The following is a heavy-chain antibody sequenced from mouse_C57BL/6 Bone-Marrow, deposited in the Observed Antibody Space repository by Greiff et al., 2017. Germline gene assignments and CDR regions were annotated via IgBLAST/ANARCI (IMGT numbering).Heavy chain of an antibody. V-gene: IGHV1-54*01. CDR1: GYAFTNYL. J-gene: IGHJ2*01. D-gene: IGHD1-1*01. CDR3: ARFPNYNGSSYGDY. CDR2: INPGSGGT. Sequence: QVQLQQSGAELVRPGTSVKVSCKASGYAFTNYLIEWVKQRPGQGLEWIGVINPGSGGTNYNEKFKGKATLTADKSSSTASMQLSILTSEDSAVYFCARFPNYNGSSYGDYWGQGTALTVSS.